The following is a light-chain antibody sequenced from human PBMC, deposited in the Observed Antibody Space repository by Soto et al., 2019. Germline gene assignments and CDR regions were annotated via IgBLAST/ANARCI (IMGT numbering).Light chain of an antibody. V-gene: IGKV1-5*03. Sequence: DIQMTQSPSTLSASVGDRVTITCRASQSISTWLAWYQQKPGKAPKLLIYKESNLESGVPSRFSGSGSGTEFTLTISSLQPDDFATYYCQQYNSYSTFGQGTKVEIK. CDR2: KES. J-gene: IGKJ1*01. CDR3: QQYNSYST. CDR1: QSISTW.